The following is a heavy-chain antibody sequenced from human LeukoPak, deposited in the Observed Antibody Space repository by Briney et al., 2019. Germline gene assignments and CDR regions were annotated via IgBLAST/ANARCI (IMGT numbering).Heavy chain of an antibody. J-gene: IGHJ6*03. CDR1: GGTFSSYA. Sequence: SVKVSCKASGGTFSSYAISWVRQAPGQGLEWMGGIIPIFGTANYARKFQGRVTITTDESTSTAYMELSSLRSEDTAVYYCASKGVGGSYASYYYYMDVWGKGTTVTVSS. CDR3: ASKGVGGSYASYYYYMDV. V-gene: IGHV1-69*05. CDR2: IIPIFGTA. D-gene: IGHD1-26*01.